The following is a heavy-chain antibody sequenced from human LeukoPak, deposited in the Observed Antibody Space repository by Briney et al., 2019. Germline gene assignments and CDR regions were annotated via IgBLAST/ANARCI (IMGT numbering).Heavy chain of an antibody. CDR1: GFTFSSYW. V-gene: IGHV3-74*01. CDR3: ARPAEYCSSTSCYSGDFDY. Sequence: GGSLRLSCAASGFTFSSYWMHWVRQAPGKGLVWVSRINRDGSSTSYADSVKGRFTISRDNAKNTLYLQMNSLRAEDTAVYYCARPAEYCSSTSCYSGDFDYWGQGTLVTVSS. D-gene: IGHD2-2*01. J-gene: IGHJ4*02. CDR2: INRDGSST.